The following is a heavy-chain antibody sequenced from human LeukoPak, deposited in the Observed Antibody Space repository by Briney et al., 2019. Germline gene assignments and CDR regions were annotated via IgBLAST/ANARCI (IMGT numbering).Heavy chain of an antibody. CDR1: GFTVSSNY. Sequence: GGSLRLSCAASGFTVSSNYMSWVRLAPGKGLEWVSGISGSGGSTYYADSVKGRFTISRDNSKNTLYLQMNSLRAEDTAVYYCARLMGFYDSSGYHLDYWGQGTLVTVSS. CDR2: ISGSGGST. D-gene: IGHD3-22*01. J-gene: IGHJ4*02. CDR3: ARLMGFYDSSGYHLDY. V-gene: IGHV3-23*01.